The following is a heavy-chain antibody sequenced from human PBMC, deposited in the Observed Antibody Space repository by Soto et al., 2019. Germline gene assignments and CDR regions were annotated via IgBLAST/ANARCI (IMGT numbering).Heavy chain of an antibody. CDR2: ISYDGNNE. V-gene: IGHV3-30-3*01. D-gene: IGHD5-18*01. J-gene: IGHJ4*02. Sequence: GGSLRLSCTTSGFTFSSYAMHWVRQAPGKGLEWVAVISYDGNNEYYADSVKGRFTIPRDNSKNTLYLQMNSLRAEDTAVYYCARDFYGGYTYGPGDYWGQGALVTVSS. CDR1: GFTFSSYA. CDR3: ARDFYGGYTYGPGDY.